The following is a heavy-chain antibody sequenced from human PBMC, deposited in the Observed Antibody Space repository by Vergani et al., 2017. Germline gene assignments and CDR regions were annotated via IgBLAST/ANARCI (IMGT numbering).Heavy chain of an antibody. CDR2: IQFDGSNQ. J-gene: IGHJ4*02. CDR1: GFTFSSYG. Sequence: QVQLVESGGGVVQPGGSLRLSCAASGFTFSSYGMHWVRQAPGKGLEWVAFIQFDGSNQYYADSFKGRFTLSRDFSKNTLYLQMNSLRTDDTATYYCAKHFRGWGIDYWGQGTQVIVSS. V-gene: IGHV3-30*02. D-gene: IGHD3-16*01. CDR3: AKHFRGWGIDY.